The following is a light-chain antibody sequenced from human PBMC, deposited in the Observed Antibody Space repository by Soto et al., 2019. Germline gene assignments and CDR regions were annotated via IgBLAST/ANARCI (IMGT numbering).Light chain of an antibody. J-gene: IGKJ5*01. CDR2: AAS. CDR3: QKYSSVIT. Sequence: DIQMTQSPSSLYASVGDRVTITCRASQGISNFLAWYQQKPGKVPKLLISAASTLQSGVPSRFSGSGSGTDFTLTITSLQPEDVATYSCQKYSSVITFGQGTRLEI. V-gene: IGKV1-27*01. CDR1: QGISNF.